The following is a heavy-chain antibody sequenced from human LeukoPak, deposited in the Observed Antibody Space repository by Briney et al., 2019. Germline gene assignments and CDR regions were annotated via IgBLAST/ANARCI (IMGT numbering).Heavy chain of an antibody. Sequence: SGGSLRLSCAASAFTFSAYAMTWVRQAPGKGLEWVSAITGSGGTTYYADSVKGRFTISRDNSKNTLYLQMNSLRAEDTALYYCARGSYSYGYFGSYWGQGTLVTVSS. D-gene: IGHD5-18*01. V-gene: IGHV3-23*01. CDR2: ITGSGGTT. J-gene: IGHJ4*02. CDR3: ARGSYSYGYFGSY. CDR1: AFTFSAYA.